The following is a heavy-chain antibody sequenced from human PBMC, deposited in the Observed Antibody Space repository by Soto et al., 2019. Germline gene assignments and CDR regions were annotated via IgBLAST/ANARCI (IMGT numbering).Heavy chain of an antibody. CDR3: ASAGGGYCSSTSCSFDI. CDR1: GYTCTSYA. J-gene: IGHJ3*02. CDR2: INAGNGNT. D-gene: IGHD2-2*01. V-gene: IGHV1-3*01. Sequence: ASVKVSCKASGYTCTSYAMHWVRQAPGQRLEWMGWINAGNGNTKYSQKFQGRVTITRDTSASTAYMELSSLRSEDTAVYYCASAGGGYCSSTSCSFDIWGQGTMVTVSS.